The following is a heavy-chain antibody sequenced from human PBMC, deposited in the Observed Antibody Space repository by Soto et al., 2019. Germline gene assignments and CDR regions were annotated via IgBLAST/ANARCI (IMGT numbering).Heavy chain of an antibody. Sequence: EVPLVESGGGLVKPGGSLRLSCAASGFTFSSYSMNWVRQAPGKGLEWVSSISSSSSYIYYADSVKGRFTISRDNHNNSLYLQISSHRAEDTAVYYCASKWAYSGSLESSYYYGMDVWGQGTTVTVSS. CDR1: GFTFSSYS. D-gene: IGHD1-26*01. CDR3: ASKWAYSGSLESSYYYGMDV. V-gene: IGHV3-21*01. J-gene: IGHJ6*02. CDR2: ISSSSSYI.